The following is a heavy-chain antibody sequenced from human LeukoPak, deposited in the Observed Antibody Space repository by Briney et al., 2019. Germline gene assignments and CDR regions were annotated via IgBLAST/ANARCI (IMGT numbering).Heavy chain of an antibody. J-gene: IGHJ4*02. Sequence: GGSLRLSCAASAFISSSYSMTWVRQAPGKGLEWVSSISSSSTYIYYADSVKGRFTISRDNAKNSLYLQMNSLRAEDTAVYYCARVGGSSSRYFDNWGQGALVTVSS. V-gene: IGHV3-21*04. CDR3: ARVGGSSSRYFDN. D-gene: IGHD6-6*01. CDR1: AFISSSYS. CDR2: ISSSSTYI.